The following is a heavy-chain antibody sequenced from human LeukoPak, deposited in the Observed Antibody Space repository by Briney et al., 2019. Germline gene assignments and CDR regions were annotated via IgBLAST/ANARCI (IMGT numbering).Heavy chain of an antibody. J-gene: IGHJ4*02. CDR3: ASSEPLLYGGVDY. CDR2: ISSSGSTI. CDR1: GFTFSRSS. V-gene: IGHV3-48*04. Sequence: QSGGSLRLSCAASGFTFSRSSMNWVRQAPGKGLEWVSYISSSGSTIYYADSVKGRFTISRDNAKNSLYLQMNSLRAEDTAVYYCASSEPLLYGGVDYWGQGTLVTVSS. D-gene: IGHD2-2*02.